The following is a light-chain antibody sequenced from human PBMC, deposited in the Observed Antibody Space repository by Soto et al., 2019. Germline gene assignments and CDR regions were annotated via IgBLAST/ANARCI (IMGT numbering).Light chain of an antibody. Sequence: EIVMTQSPATLSASPGERATLSCTASQSVSSNLAWYQQKPGQAPRLLIYGASTRPTGIPARFSGSGSGTEFTLTISSLESEDFAVYYCQEYNNWPPMNTFGQGAKLEIK. CDR2: GAS. CDR1: QSVSSN. J-gene: IGKJ2*01. V-gene: IGKV3-15*01. CDR3: QEYNNWPPMNT.